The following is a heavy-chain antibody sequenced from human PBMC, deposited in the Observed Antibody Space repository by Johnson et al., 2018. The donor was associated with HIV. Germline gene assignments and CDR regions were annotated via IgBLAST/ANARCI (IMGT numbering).Heavy chain of an antibody. Sequence: VQLVESGGGVVQPGRSLRLSCAASGFTFSSYGMHWVRQAPGKGLEWVAVISYDGGNKYYADSVKGRFTISRDNSKNTLYLQMNSLKIEDTAVYYCTTGQLGGASDIWGQGTMVTVSS. CDR2: ISYDGGNK. CDR3: TTGQLGGASDI. D-gene: IGHD6-13*01. V-gene: IGHV3-33*05. CDR1: GFTFSSYG. J-gene: IGHJ3*02.